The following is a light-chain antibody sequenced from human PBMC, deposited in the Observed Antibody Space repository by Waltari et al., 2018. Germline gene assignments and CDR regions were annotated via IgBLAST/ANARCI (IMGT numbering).Light chain of an antibody. CDR2: STS. CDR3: LLYYGGPWV. V-gene: IGLV7-43*01. CDR1: TGAVTSDYY. J-gene: IGLJ3*02. Sequence: QTAVTQEPSLTVSPGGTVTPPRSPPTGAVTSDYYPNWFQQKPGQAPRALIHSTSVRYAWTPTRFSGFLLGDKAALTLSGVQPEDEADYYCLLYYGGPWVFGGGTKVTVL.